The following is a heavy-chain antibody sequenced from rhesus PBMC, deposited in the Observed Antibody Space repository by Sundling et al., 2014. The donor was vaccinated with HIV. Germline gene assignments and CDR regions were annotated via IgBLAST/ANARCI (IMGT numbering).Heavy chain of an antibody. CDR3: ARRQGRYFDY. J-gene: IGHJ4*01. CDR1: GFSLSTSGMG. D-gene: IGHD6-19*01. CDR2: IYWDDDK. V-gene: IGHV2-174*02. Sequence: QVTLKESGPALVKPTQTLTLTCTFSGFSLSTSGMGVGWIRQPPGKTLEWLAHIYWDDDKRYSTSLKNRLTISKDTSKNQVVLTMTNMDPVDTATYYCARRQGRYFDYWGQGVLVTVSS.